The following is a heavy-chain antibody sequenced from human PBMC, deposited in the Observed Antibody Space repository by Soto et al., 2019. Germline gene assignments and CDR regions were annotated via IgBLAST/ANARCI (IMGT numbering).Heavy chain of an antibody. J-gene: IGHJ3*01. CDR2: ILPIFGTA. D-gene: IGHD1-1*01. CDR3: ARVHAVGGIPDAVDV. CDR1: GGSFRREA. Sequence: QVQLVQSGAEVKKPGSSVKVSCKASGGSFRREAIHWVRQAPGQGPEWLGVILPIFGTADYAQKFQGSVTLTADVATTTAYMEPRSLRLEDTSVYYCARVHAVGGIPDAVDVWCQGTMVIVSS. V-gene: IGHV1-69*12.